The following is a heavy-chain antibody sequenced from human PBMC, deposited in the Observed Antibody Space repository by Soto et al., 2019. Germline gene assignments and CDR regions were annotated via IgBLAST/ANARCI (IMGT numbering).Heavy chain of an antibody. CDR3: ARPFYDYIWGRDAFDI. V-gene: IGHV1-3*01. D-gene: IGHD3-16*01. Sequence: QVQLVQSGAEVKKPGASVKVSCKASGYTFTSYAMHWVRQAPGQRLEWMGWINAGNGNTKYSQKFQGRVTITRDTSASTAYMGLSSLRSEDTAVYYCARPFYDYIWGRDAFDIWGQGTMVTVSS. CDR2: INAGNGNT. CDR1: GYTFTSYA. J-gene: IGHJ3*02.